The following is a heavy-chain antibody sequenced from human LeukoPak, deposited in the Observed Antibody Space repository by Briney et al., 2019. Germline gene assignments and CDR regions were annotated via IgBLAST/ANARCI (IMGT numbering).Heavy chain of an antibody. Sequence: ASVTVSCKASGYSFTSYHIHWVRQAPGQGLEWMGIINPSGGSTTYAQKFQGRVTMTRDTSTSTVYMELSSLRSEDTAMYYCARDQARVTTCPGDYWGQGTVVTVSS. V-gene: IGHV1-46*01. D-gene: IGHD3-22*01. CDR2: INPSGGST. J-gene: IGHJ4*02. CDR3: ARDQARVTTCPGDY. CDR1: GYSFTSYH.